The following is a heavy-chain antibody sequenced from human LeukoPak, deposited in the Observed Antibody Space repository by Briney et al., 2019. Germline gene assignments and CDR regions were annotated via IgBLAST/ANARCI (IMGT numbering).Heavy chain of an antibody. D-gene: IGHD3-22*01. J-gene: IGHJ4*02. CDR1: GFTFSSYA. CDR3: AKDHYYDSSGPGGY. V-gene: IGHV3-23*01. Sequence: GGSLRLSCAASGFTFSSYAMSWVRQAPGKGLEWVSAISGSGGSTYYADSVKGRFTISRGNSKNTLYLQMNSLRAEDTAVYYCAKDHYYDSSGPGGYWGQGTLVTVSS. CDR2: ISGSGGST.